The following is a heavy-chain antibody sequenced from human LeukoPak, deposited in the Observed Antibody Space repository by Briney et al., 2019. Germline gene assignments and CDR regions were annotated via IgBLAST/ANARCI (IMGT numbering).Heavy chain of an antibody. D-gene: IGHD2/OR15-2a*01. CDR2: INTYNGDT. CDR3: ARDSAILGIFFDS. V-gene: IGHV1-18*01. CDR1: GYTFDDYA. Sequence: ASVKVSCKASGYTFDDYAISWGRQAPGQGLEWMGWINTYNGDTITAQKFQSRVTLTTDTTTTTAYMELRRLRSDDTAFYYCARDSAILGIFFDSWGQGTLVTVSS. J-gene: IGHJ4*02.